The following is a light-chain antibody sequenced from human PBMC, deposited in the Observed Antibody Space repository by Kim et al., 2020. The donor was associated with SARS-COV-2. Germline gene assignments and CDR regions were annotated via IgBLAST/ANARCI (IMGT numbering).Light chain of an antibody. V-gene: IGLV3-1*01. CDR3: QAWDSSTFYV. Sequence: SYELTQPPSVSVSPGQTANITCSGDKLGDKYACWYQQKPGQSPVLVIYQDSKRPSGIPERFSGSNSGNTATLTISGTQAMDEADYYCQAWDSSTFYVFGTGTKVTVL. J-gene: IGLJ1*01. CDR1: KLGDKY. CDR2: QDS.